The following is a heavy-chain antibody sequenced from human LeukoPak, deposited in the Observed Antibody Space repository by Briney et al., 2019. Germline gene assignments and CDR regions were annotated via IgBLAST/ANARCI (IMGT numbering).Heavy chain of an antibody. Sequence: GGSLRLSCAASGFTVRSNYMSWVRQAPGKGLEWVAVISYDGRDKHYADSVKGRFTISRDNSKNTLFLQMNSLRAEDTAVYYCARDLKNIAAYYFDNWGQGTLVTVSS. V-gene: IGHV3-30*03. CDR2: ISYDGRDK. D-gene: IGHD6-13*01. CDR3: ARDLKNIAAYYFDN. CDR1: GFTVRSNY. J-gene: IGHJ4*02.